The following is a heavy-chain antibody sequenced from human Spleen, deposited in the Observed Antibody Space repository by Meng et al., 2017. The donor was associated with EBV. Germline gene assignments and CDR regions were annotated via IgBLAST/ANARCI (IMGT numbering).Heavy chain of an antibody. CDR3: SRDLVGSEDY. CDR1: GFSFSSYW. V-gene: IGHV3-74*01. J-gene: IGHJ4*02. CDR2: LNEHGTIT. Sequence: EVQWVGSGGALVQPGGSLRLSCAASGFSFSSYWMHWVRQAPGKGPVWVSRLNEHGTITTYADSVKGRFTISRDNAKNTLYLQMNSLRVEDTAVYYCSRDLVGSEDYWGPGTLVTVSS. D-gene: IGHD2-8*02.